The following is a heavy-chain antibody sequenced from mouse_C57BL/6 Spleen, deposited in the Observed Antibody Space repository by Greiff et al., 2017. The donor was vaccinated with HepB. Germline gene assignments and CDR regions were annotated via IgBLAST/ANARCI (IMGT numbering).Heavy chain of an antibody. CDR1: GYTFTDYE. CDR3: TRVDGPWYFDV. CDR2: IDPETGGT. J-gene: IGHJ1*03. Sequence: VHLVESGAELVRPGASVTLSCKASGYTFTDYEMHWVKQTPVHGLEWIGAIDPETGGTAYNQKFKGKAILTADKSSSTAYMELRSLTSEDSAVYYCTRVDGPWYFDVWGTGTTVTVSS. V-gene: IGHV1-15*01.